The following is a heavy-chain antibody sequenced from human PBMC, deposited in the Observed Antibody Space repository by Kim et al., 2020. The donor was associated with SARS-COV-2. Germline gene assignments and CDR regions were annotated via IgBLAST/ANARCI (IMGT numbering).Heavy chain of an antibody. D-gene: IGHD5-12*01. Sequence: VKGRFTISRDTAKNSLYLQMNSLRAEDTALYYCAKDIGERWLHPYWYFDLWGRGTLVTVSS. V-gene: IGHV3-9*01. CDR3: AKDIGERWLHPYWYFDL. J-gene: IGHJ2*01.